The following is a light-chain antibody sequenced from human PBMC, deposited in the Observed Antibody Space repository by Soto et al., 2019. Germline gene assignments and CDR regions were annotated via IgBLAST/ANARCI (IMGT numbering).Light chain of an antibody. CDR1: SSDVGVYNS. V-gene: IGLV2-14*01. CDR2: EAS. J-gene: IGLJ3*02. Sequence: QSVLTQPASVSGSPGQSITISCTGTSSDVGVYNSVSWYQHHPGKAPQLIIYEASKWPSGVSHRFSGSKSGNKASLTISGLQAEDEADYYCSSYTTSSTWVFGGGTKLTVL. CDR3: SSYTTSSTWV.